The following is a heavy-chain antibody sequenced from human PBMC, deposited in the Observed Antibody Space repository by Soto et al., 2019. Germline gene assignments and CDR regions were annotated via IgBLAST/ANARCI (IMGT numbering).Heavy chain of an antibody. CDR1: GGSISGYY. V-gene: IGHV4-59*01. CDR3: ARGQIAVAGRVFDY. D-gene: IGHD6-19*01. J-gene: IGHJ4*02. CDR2: IYYSGST. Sequence: QVQLQESGPGLVKPSETLSLTCNVSGGSISGYYWSWIRQPPGKGLEWIGYIYYSGSTNHNPSLKSRVTISVDTSKNQFSLKLSSVTAADTAVYYCARGQIAVAGRVFDYWGQGTLVTVSS.